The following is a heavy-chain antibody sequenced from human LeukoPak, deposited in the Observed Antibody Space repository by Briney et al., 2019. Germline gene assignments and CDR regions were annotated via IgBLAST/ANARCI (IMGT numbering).Heavy chain of an antibody. D-gene: IGHD3-10*01. CDR2: ISYDGSNK. CDR1: GFTFSSYA. V-gene: IGHV3-30-3*01. J-gene: IGHJ4*02. CDR3: ARDPYYYGSGSYDY. Sequence: GGSLRLSCAASGFTFSSYAMHLVRQAPGKGLEWVAVISYDGSNKYYADSVKGRFTISRDNSKNTLYLQMNSLRAEDTAVYYCARDPYYYGSGSYDYWGQGTLVTVSS.